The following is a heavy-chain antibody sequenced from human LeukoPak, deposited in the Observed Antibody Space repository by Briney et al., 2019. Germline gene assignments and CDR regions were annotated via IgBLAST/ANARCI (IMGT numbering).Heavy chain of an antibody. V-gene: IGHV4-61*02. CDR1: GGSISSGSYY. CDR3: ARDSKSIAARPWYYYYYMDV. CDR2: IYTSGST. D-gene: IGHD6-6*01. Sequence: SETLSLTCTVSGGSISSGSYYWSWIRQPAGKGLEWIGRIYTSGSTNYNPSLKSRVTISVDTSKNQFSLKLSSVTAADTAVYYCARDSKSIAARPWYYYYYMDVWGKGTTVTVSS. J-gene: IGHJ6*03.